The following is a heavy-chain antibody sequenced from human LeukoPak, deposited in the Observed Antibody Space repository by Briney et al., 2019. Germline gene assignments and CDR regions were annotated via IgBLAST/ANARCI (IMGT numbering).Heavy chain of an antibody. CDR1: GFTFSSYG. CDR2: ISGSGGRT. J-gene: IGHJ4*02. CDR3: AKDWGVGATLDY. Sequence: PGGSLRLSCAASGFTFSSYGMSWVRQAPGKGLEWVSAISGSGGRTYYADSVKGRFTISRDNSKNTLYLQMNSLRAEDTAVYYCAKDWGVGATLDYWGQGTRVTVSS. D-gene: IGHD1-26*01. V-gene: IGHV3-23*01.